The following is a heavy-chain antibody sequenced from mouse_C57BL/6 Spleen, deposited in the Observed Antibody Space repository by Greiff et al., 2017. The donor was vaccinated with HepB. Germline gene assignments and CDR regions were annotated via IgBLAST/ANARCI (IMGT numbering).Heavy chain of an antibody. D-gene: IGHD2-5*01. CDR1: GYSFTGYY. Sequence: VHVKQSGPELVKPGASVKISCKASGYSFTGYYMNWVKQSPEKSLEWIGEINPSTGGTTYNQKFKAKATLTVDKSSSTAYMQLKSLTSEDSAVYYCAYYSNPYAMDYWGQGTSVTVSS. J-gene: IGHJ4*01. CDR2: INPSTGGT. V-gene: IGHV1-42*01. CDR3: AYYSNPYAMDY.